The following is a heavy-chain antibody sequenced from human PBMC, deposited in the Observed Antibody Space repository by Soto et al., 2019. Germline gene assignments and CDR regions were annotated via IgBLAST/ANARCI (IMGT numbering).Heavy chain of an antibody. CDR2: TYYRSKWYN. J-gene: IGHJ6*02. V-gene: IGHV6-1*01. CDR1: GDSVSSNSAA. CDR3: ARVRITGTIRYYYYGMDV. D-gene: IGHD1-7*01. Sequence: SQTLSLTCVISGDSVSSNSAAWNWIRQSPSRGLEWLGRTYYRSKWYNDYAVSVKSRITINPDTSKNQFSLQLNSVTPEDTAVYYCARVRITGTIRYYYYGMDVWGQGTTVTVSS.